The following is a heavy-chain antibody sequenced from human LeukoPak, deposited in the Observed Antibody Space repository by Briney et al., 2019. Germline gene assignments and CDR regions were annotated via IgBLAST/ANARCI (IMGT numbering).Heavy chain of an antibody. CDR3: VRDGARNNSSSGD. J-gene: IGHJ4*02. CDR2: IKQDGSEK. CDR1: GFTFRNYW. V-gene: IGHV3-7*03. D-gene: IGHD2-8*02. Sequence: GGSLRLSCAASGFTFRNYWMSWVRQAPGKGLEWVANIKQDGSEKYYVDSVEGRFIISRDNAKKSLYLQMNSLRAEDTAKYYCVRDGARNNSSSGDWGQGTLVTVSS.